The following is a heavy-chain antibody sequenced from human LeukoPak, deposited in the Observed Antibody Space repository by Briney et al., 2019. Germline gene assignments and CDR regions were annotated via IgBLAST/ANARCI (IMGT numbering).Heavy chain of an antibody. CDR3: ARGRYRLLWFGDKLNKHYYMDV. CDR1: GGSFSGYY. V-gene: IGHV4-34*01. CDR2: INHSGST. Sequence: PSETLSLTCAVYGGSFSGYYWSWIRQPPGKGLEWIGEINHSGSTNYNPSLKSRVTISVDTSKNQFSLKLSSVTAADTAVYYCARGRYRLLWFGDKLNKHYYMDVWGKGTTVTVSS. J-gene: IGHJ6*03. D-gene: IGHD3-10*01.